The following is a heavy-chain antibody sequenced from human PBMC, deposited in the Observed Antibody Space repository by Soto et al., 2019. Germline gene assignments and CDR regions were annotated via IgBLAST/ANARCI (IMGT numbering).Heavy chain of an antibody. CDR2: MFYGVST. CDR1: GSSINSSGYY. Sequence: LSLTCTVSGSSINSSGYYWGWIRQPPGKGLEWIGSMFYGVSTYYNPSLKSRVTVSVDTSKNQFSLNLRSVTAADTAVYYCARLPSRHLVDYWGQGTLVTVSS. D-gene: IGHD3-3*02. CDR3: ARLPSRHLVDY. V-gene: IGHV4-39*01. J-gene: IGHJ4*02.